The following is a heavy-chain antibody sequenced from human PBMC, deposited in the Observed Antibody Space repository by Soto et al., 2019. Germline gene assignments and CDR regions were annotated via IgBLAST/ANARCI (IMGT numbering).Heavy chain of an antibody. CDR2: IYPGDSDT. CDR3: ARSYRQRNSYFYYMDV. V-gene: IGHV5-51*01. D-gene: IGHD1-1*01. J-gene: IGHJ6*03. CDR1: GYSFASYW. Sequence: PGESLKISCQGSGYSFASYWIGWVRQMPGKGLEWMGIIYPGDSDTRYSPSFQGQVTISADKSISTAYLQWSSLKASDTAMYYCARSYRQRNSYFYYMDVWGKGTTVTVS.